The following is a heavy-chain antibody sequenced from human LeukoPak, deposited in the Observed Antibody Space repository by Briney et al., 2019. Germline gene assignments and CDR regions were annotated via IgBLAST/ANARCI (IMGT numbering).Heavy chain of an antibody. Sequence: GASVKVSCKASGGTFSSYAISWVRQAPGQGLEWMGGIIPIFGTANYAQKFQGRVTMTEDTSKDTAYMELSSLRSEDTAVYYCATSYYDISTGYRPFAYWGQGTLVTVSS. CDR3: ATSYYDISTGYRPFAY. CDR2: IIPIFGTA. CDR1: GGTFSSYA. V-gene: IGHV1-69*06. J-gene: IGHJ4*02. D-gene: IGHD3-9*01.